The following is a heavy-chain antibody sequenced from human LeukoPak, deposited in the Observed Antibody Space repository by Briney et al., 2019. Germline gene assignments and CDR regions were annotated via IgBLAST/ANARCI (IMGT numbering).Heavy chain of an antibody. Sequence: SETLSLTCTVSGGSISSYYWSWIRQPPGKGLEWIGYIYYSGSTNYNPSLKSRVTISVDTSKNQFSLKLSSVTAADTAVYYCASSSGYSSGWYGYYGMDVWGQGTTVTVSS. J-gene: IGHJ6*02. CDR2: IYYSGST. CDR1: GGSISSYY. D-gene: IGHD6-13*01. V-gene: IGHV4-59*08. CDR3: ASSSGYSSGWYGYYGMDV.